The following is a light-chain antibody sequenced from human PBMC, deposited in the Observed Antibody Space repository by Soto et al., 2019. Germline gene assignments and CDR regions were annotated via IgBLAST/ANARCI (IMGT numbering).Light chain of an antibody. CDR1: QTVFHTSYNKDF. Sequence: DIVMTQSPDSLSVSLGERATINCKSSQTVFHTSYNKDFLAWYQQKAGQPPKLLFYWASTRESGVPARFSGGGSGTDFSLTISSLQPEDVAVYYCQQTYSTPASTFGQGTSVDVK. CDR3: QQTYSTPAST. V-gene: IGKV4-1*01. CDR2: WAS. J-gene: IGKJ1*01.